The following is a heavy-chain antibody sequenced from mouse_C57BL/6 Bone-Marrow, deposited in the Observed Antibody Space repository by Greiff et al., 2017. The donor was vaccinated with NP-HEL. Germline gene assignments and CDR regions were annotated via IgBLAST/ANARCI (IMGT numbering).Heavy chain of an antibody. CDR1: GYTFTSYG. V-gene: IGHV1-81*01. CDR3: ARCTHPYAMDY. J-gene: IGHJ4*01. CDR2: IYPRSGNT. Sequence: QVQLQQSGAELARPGASVKLSCKASGYTFTSYGISWVKQRPGQGLEWIGEIYPRSGNTYYNEKFKGKATLTADKSSSTAYMELRSLTSEDSAVYFCARCTHPYAMDYWGQGTSVTVSS.